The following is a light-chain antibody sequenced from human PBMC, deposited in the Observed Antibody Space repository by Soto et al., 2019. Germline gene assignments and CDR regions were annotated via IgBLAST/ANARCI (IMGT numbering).Light chain of an antibody. CDR1: QSLNNN. CDR3: QQYSAWPLT. Sequence: EIVMTQSPATLSVSPGEKATLSCRASQSLNNNLAWYQQKPGQGPRLLIYFASTRATGIPDRFSGSGSGTEFSLTISSLQSEDFGSYYCQQYSAWPLTFGGGTKVETK. V-gene: IGKV3-15*01. J-gene: IGKJ4*01. CDR2: FAS.